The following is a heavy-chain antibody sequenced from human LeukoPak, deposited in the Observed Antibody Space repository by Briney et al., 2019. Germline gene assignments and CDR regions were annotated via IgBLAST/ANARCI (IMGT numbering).Heavy chain of an antibody. J-gene: IGHJ4*02. CDR1: GFTFSSYW. CDR3: ARDTEQQLVQTPVDY. D-gene: IGHD6-13*01. V-gene: IGHV3-7*01. CDR2: IKQDGSEK. Sequence: GGSLRLSCAASGFTFSSYWMSWVRQAPGKGLEWVANIKQDGSEKYYVDSVKGRFTISRDNAKNSLYLQMNSLRAEDTAVYYCARDTEQQLVQTPVDYWGQGTLVTVSS.